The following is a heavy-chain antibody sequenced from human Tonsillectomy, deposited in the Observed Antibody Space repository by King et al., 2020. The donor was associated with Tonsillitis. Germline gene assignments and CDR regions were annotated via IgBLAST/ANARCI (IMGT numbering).Heavy chain of an antibody. Sequence: VQLVESGGGLVQPGGSLRLSCAASGFTFSSYAMSGVRQAPGKGLEGVSAISGSVGSTYYADSVKGRFTISRDNSKNTLYLQMNSLRAEDTAVYYCANDPLDFWSGYDYWGQGTLVTVSS. CDR3: ANDPLDFWSGYDY. V-gene: IGHV3-23*04. D-gene: IGHD3-3*01. CDR1: GFTFSSYA. CDR2: ISGSVGST. J-gene: IGHJ4*02.